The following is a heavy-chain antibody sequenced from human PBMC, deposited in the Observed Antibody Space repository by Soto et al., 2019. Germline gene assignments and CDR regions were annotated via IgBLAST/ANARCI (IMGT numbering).Heavy chain of an antibody. CDR2: ISAYNGST. Sequence: ASVKVSCKASGYTFTSYGISWVRQAPGQGLEWMGWISAYNGSTNYARKLQGRVTMTTDTSTSTAYMELRGLRSDDTAVYYCARGSRYGDYGYWGQGTLVTVSS. V-gene: IGHV1-18*01. D-gene: IGHD4-17*01. CDR3: ARGSRYGDYGY. CDR1: GYTFTSYG. J-gene: IGHJ4*02.